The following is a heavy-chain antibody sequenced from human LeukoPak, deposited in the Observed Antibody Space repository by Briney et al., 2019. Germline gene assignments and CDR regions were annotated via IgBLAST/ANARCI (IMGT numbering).Heavy chain of an antibody. CDR2: INHSGST. CDR3: ARRGRGEMATRNFDY. J-gene: IGHJ4*02. Sequence: PSETLSLTCTVSGGSISSSSYYWSWIRQPPGKGLEWIGEINHSGSTNYNPSLESRVTISVDTSKNQFSLMLSLVTAADTAVYYCARRGRGEMATRNFDYWGQGTLVTVSS. CDR1: GGSISSSSYY. D-gene: IGHD5-24*01. V-gene: IGHV4-39*07.